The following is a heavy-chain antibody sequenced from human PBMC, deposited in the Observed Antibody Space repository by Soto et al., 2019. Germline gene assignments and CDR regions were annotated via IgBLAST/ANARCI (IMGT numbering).Heavy chain of an antibody. V-gene: IGHV6-1*01. CDR3: ARDKEGITMVRGVRAYYYGMDV. D-gene: IGHD3-10*01. J-gene: IGHJ6*04. CDR1: GDSVSSNSAA. Sequence: SQTLSLTCAISGDSVSSNSAAWNWIRQSPSRSLEWLGRTYYRSKWYNDYAVSVKSRITINPDTSKNQFSLQLNSVTPEDTAVYYCARDKEGITMVRGVRAYYYGMDVWGEGTTVTVSS. CDR2: TYYRSKWYN.